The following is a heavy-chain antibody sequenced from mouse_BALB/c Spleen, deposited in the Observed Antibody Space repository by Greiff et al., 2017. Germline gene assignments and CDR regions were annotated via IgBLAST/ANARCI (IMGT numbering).Heavy chain of an antibody. CDR3: ARYGSSPGYFDY. J-gene: IGHJ2*01. D-gene: IGHD1-1*01. CDR2: ISYSGST. V-gene: IGHV3-8*02. Sequence: VQLQQSGPSLVKPSQTLSLTCSVTGDSITSGYWNWIRKFPGNKLEYMGYISYSGSTYYNPSLKSRISITRDTSKNQYYLQLNSVTTEDTATYYCARYGSSPGYFDYWGQGTTLTVSS. CDR1: GDSITSGY.